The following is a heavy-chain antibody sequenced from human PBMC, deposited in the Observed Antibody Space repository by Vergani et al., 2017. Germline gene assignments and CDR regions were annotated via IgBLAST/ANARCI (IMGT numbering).Heavy chain of an antibody. D-gene: IGHD4-17*01. CDR3: ARAPYGDYRYFDY. CDR2: ISYDRSNK. V-gene: IGHV3-30*04. J-gene: IGHJ4*02. Sequence: QVQLVESGGGVVQPGRSLRLSCAASGFTFSSYAMHWVRQAPGKGLEWVAVISYDRSNKYYADSVKGRFTISRDNSKNTLYLQMNSLRAEDTAVYYCARAPYGDYRYFDYWGQGTLVTVSS. CDR1: GFTFSSYA.